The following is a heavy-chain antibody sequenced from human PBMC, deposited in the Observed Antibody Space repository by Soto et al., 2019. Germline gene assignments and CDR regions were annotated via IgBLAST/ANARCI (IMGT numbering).Heavy chain of an antibody. CDR1: GFTFSSYA. Sequence: GGSLRLSCAASGFTFSSYAMHWVRQAPGKGLEWVAVISYDGSNKYYADSVKGRFTISRDNSKNTLYLQMNSLRAEDTAVYYCARGGDGYNLDYWGQGTLVTVSS. V-gene: IGHV3-30-3*01. D-gene: IGHD5-12*01. CDR2: ISYDGSNK. J-gene: IGHJ4*02. CDR3: ARGGDGYNLDY.